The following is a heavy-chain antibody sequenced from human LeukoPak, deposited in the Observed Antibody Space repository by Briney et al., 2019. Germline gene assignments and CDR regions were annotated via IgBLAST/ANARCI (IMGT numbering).Heavy chain of an antibody. J-gene: IGHJ3*02. D-gene: IGHD2-2*01. Sequence: SETLSLTCAVYGGSFSGYYWSWIRQPPGKGLEWIGEINHSGSTNYNPSLKSRVTISVDTSKNQFSLKLSSVTAADTAVYYCASLFLCYGCSSSSHSFNIWGQGTMVTVSS. CDR1: GGSFSGYY. CDR2: INHSGST. CDR3: ASLFLCYGCSSSSHSFNI. V-gene: IGHV4-34*01.